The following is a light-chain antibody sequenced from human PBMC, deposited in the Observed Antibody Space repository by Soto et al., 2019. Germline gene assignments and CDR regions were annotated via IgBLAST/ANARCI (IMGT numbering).Light chain of an antibody. V-gene: IGLV1-40*01. CDR1: SSNIGAGYD. J-gene: IGLJ1*01. CDR3: QSYDSSLSGPYV. Sequence: HSVLTKPPSVTGVPGQRGTISCTGSSSNIGAGYDVHWYQQLPGTAPKLLIYGNSNRPSGVPDRFSGSKSGTSASLAITGLQAEDEADYYCQSYDSSLSGPYVFGTGTKVTVL. CDR2: GNS.